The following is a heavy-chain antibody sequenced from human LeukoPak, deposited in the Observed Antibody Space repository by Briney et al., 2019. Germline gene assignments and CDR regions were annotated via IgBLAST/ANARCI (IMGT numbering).Heavy chain of an antibody. CDR3: ARVSNAGLLRSNLDY. Sequence: ASVKVSCKASGGTFSSYAISWVRQAPGQGLEWMGGIIPIFGTANYAQKFQGRVTITTDESTSTAYMELSSLRSEDTAVYYCARVSNAGLLRSNLDYWGQGTLVTVSS. CDR1: GGTFSSYA. CDR2: IIPIFGTA. J-gene: IGHJ4*02. V-gene: IGHV1-69*05. D-gene: IGHD1-26*01.